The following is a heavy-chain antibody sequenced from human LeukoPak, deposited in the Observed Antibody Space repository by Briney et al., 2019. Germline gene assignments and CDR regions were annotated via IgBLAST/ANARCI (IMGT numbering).Heavy chain of an antibody. CDR2: TYHSGST. V-gene: IGHV4-38-2*02. D-gene: IGHD3-10*01. CDR1: GYSISGTYY. J-gene: IGHJ4*02. Sequence: SETLSLTCTVSGYSISGTYYWGWIRQPPGKGLEWIGSTYHSGSTYYNPSLKTRDTISIDTSKNQFSLKLTSVTGADTAVYYCARERGVQGIMDYWGQGILVTVSS. CDR3: ARERGVQGIMDY.